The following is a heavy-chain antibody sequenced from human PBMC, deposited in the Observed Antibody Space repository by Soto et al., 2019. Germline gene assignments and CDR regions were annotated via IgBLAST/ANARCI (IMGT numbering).Heavy chain of an antibody. J-gene: IGHJ6*03. Sequence: QVQLVESGGCLVKPGESLSLSCAASAFNFSDYYMGWIRQAPEKGMEWVSYISNSGSTVYYADSVKGQFTVSRGNANNSLYLQMNRLRAEHTAVYYCARARRFLGGDYYYMDVWGKGTTVNVSS. V-gene: IGHV3-11*01. CDR2: ISNSGSTV. D-gene: IGHD3-3*01. CDR3: ARARRFLGGDYYYMDV. CDR1: AFNFSDYY.